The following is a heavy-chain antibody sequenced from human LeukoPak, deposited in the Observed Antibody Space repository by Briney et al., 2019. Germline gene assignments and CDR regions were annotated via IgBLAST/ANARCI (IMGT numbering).Heavy chain of an antibody. CDR2: IQGDGSNK. J-gene: IGHJ4*02. Sequence: PGGSLRLSCAASGFPFSSHFMHWVRQAPGKGLEWVTFIQGDGSNKYYADSFKGRFTISRDNSKNTLYLQMSSLRAEDTAIYYCAKDLSNSWSFDYWGQGILVTASS. CDR1: GFPFSSHF. CDR3: AKDLSNSWSFDY. V-gene: IGHV3-30*02. D-gene: IGHD6-13*01.